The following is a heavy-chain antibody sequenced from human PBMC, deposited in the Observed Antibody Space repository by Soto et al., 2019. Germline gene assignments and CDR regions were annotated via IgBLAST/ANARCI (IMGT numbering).Heavy chain of an antibody. V-gene: IGHV3-30*18. CDR2: ISYDGSNK. CDR3: AKDLAVAERYYYYGMDV. D-gene: IGHD6-19*01. CDR1: GFTFSSYG. J-gene: IGHJ6*02. Sequence: QVQLVESGGGVVQPGRSLRLSCAASGFTFSSYGMHWVRQAPGKGLEWVAVISYDGSNKYYADFVKGRFTISRDNSKNTLYLQMNSLRAEDTAVYYCAKDLAVAERYYYYGMDVWGQGTTVTVSS.